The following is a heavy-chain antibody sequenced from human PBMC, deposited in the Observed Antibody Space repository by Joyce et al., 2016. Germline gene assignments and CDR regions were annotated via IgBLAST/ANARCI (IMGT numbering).Heavy chain of an antibody. V-gene: IGHV3-74*01. CDR3: GSVFEY. CDR2: VDSDGSGT. CDR1: GFTFTNYW. J-gene: IGHJ4*02. Sequence: EVQLVESGGGLLQPGGSLRLSCAASGFTFTNYWMHWVLQAPGKGLVWVARVDSDGSGTSYADSVKGRFTISRDNAENMLHLQMNSLRTEDTAVYFCGSVFEYWGRGALVTVSS.